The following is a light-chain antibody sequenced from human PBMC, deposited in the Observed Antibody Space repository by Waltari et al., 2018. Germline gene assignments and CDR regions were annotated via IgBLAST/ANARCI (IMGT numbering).Light chain of an antibody. CDR2: GAS. Sequence: EIVMTQSPATLSLSPGERATISFRSSQSVSSNLAWYQQKPGQAPRLLIYGASSRATGIPDRFSGSGSGTDFILTISSLEPEEVGVYYCLQRTNWPQLTFGGGTKVEIK. J-gene: IGKJ4*01. CDR1: QSVSSN. V-gene: IGKV3D-15*01. CDR3: LQRTNWPQLT.